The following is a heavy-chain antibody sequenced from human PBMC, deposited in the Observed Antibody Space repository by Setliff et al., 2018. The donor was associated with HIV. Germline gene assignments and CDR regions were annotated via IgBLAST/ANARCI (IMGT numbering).Heavy chain of an antibody. J-gene: IGHJ4*02. Sequence: SETLSLTCTVSGGSISSYYWSWIRQPPGKGLQWIGGIYHSGSIYYNPSLKSRVTISVDTSKNQFSLKLSSVTAADTAVYYCARDGPYCSGGSCLRYWGQGTLVTVSS. CDR2: IYHSGSI. CDR1: GGSISSYY. D-gene: IGHD2-15*01. V-gene: IGHV4-59*12. CDR3: ARDGPYCSGGSCLRY.